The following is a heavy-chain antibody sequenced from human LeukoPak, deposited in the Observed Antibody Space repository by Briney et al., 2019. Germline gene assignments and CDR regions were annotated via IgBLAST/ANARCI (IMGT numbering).Heavy chain of an antibody. CDR3: ARDILSGSYSI. D-gene: IGHD1-26*01. CDR1: GGTFSSYA. CDR2: IIPIFGTA. J-gene: IGHJ3*02. V-gene: IGHV1-69*13. Sequence: ASVKVSCKASGGTFSSYAISWVRQAPGQGLEWMGGIIPIFGTASYAQKFQGRVTITADESTSTAYMELSSLRSEDTAAYYCARDILSGSYSIWGQGTMVTVSS.